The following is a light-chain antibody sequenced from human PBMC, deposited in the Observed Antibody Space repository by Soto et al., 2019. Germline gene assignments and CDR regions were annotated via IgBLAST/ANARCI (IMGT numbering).Light chain of an antibody. CDR3: SSYTSVSLTQVV. J-gene: IGLJ2*01. V-gene: IGLV2-18*02. Sequence: QSALTQPPSVSGSTGQSVTISCTETSSDTDVYKRDSWYQTPPGSSPKLMIYYVFNRPAGVPDRFSGARSGHTASLPISGLQVEDEGDYYCSSYTSVSLTQVVFGGGTKLTVL. CDR1: SSDTDVYKR. CDR2: YVF.